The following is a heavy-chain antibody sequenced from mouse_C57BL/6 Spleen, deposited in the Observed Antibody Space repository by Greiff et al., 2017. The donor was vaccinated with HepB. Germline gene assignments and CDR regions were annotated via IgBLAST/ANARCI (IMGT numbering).Heavy chain of an antibody. D-gene: IGHD1-1*01. CDR2: IRLKSDNYAT. J-gene: IGHJ2*01. CDR3: TGGSRNY. Sequence: EVKLEESGGGLVQPGGSMKLSCVASGFTFSNYWMNWVRQSPEKGLEWVAQIRLKSDNYATQYAESVKGRFTISREDSKSSVYLQMNNLRAEDTGIYYGTGGSRNYWGQGTTLTVSS. V-gene: IGHV6-3*01. CDR1: GFTFSNYW.